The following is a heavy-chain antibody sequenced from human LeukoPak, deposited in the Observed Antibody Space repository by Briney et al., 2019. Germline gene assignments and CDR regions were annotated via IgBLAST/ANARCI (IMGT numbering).Heavy chain of an antibody. CDR2: IYSGGST. V-gene: IGHV3-53*05. J-gene: IGHJ4*02. D-gene: IGHD5-12*01. Sequence: GGSLRLSCAASGFTVSSNYMSWVRQAPGKGLEWVSVIYSGGSTYYADSVKGRFTISRDNSKNTLYLQMNSLRVEDTAVYYCAKGDSYGGYIGHDYWGQGTLVTVSS. CDR1: GFTVSSNY. CDR3: AKGDSYGGYIGHDY.